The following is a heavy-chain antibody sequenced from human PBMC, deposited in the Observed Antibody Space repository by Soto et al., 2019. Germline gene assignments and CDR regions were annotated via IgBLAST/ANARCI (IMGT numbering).Heavy chain of an antibody. Sequence: QVQLVQSGAEVKKPGASVKVSCKASGYTFTSYGISWVRQAPGQGLEWMGWISAYNGNTNYAQKLQGRVTMTTDTSTSTAYMELRNLRSDDTSVYYCARDLISTYMVRGVKIAYWGQGTLVTVSS. J-gene: IGHJ4*02. CDR2: ISAYNGNT. CDR1: GYTFTSYG. V-gene: IGHV1-18*01. D-gene: IGHD3-10*01. CDR3: ARDLISTYMVRGVKIAY.